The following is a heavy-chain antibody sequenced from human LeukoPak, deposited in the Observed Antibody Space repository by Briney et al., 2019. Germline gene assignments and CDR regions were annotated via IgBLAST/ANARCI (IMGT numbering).Heavy chain of an antibody. CDR2: IYTSGST. J-gene: IGHJ6*02. V-gene: IGHV4-4*07. D-gene: IGHD6-19*01. CDR3: ARVYRVSVAGTDYYYGMDV. CDR1: GGSISSYY. Sequence: SETLSLTCTVSGGSISSYYWSWIRQPAGNGPEWIGRIYTSGSTNYNPSLKGRVTMSVDTSKNQFSLKLSSVTAADTAVYYCARVYRVSVAGTDYYYGMDVWGQGTTVTVSS.